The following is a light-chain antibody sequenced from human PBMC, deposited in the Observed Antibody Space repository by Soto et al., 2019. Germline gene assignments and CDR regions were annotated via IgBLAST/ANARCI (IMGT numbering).Light chain of an antibody. Sequence: DIQMTQSPSTLSASVPDRVTITCRASQTISSWLAWYQQKPGKAPKLLIYTASTLKSGVPSRFSGSGSGTEFTLTISSLQPDDFATYYCQHYNSYSEAFGQGTKVDIK. V-gene: IGKV1-5*03. J-gene: IGKJ1*01. CDR2: TAS. CDR1: QTISSW. CDR3: QHYNSYSEA.